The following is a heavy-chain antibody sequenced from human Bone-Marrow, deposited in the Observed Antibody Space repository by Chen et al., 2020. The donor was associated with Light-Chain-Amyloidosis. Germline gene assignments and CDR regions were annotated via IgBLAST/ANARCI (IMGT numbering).Heavy chain of an antibody. J-gene: IGHJ4*02. D-gene: IGHD3-10*01. CDR1: GFTFSSYA. CDR3: ARERDGRGLDY. V-gene: IGHV3-30*03. Sequence: VESGGGVVQPGRSLRLPCAASGFTFSSYAMYWVRQAPGKGLEWLAFISYDGSRVSYAGSLKGRFTISRDQSKRKLYLQMNSLGPEDTALYYCARERDGRGLDYWGQGTLVSVST. CDR2: ISYDGSRV.